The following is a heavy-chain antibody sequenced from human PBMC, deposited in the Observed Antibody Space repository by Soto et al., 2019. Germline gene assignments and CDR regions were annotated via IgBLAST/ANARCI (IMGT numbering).Heavy chain of an antibody. D-gene: IGHD2-2*01. CDR2: ITGSGGST. J-gene: IGHJ4*02. Sequence: GSLRLSCAASGFTFSSYAMTWVRQAPGKGLEWVSVITGSGGSTHYADSVRGRFTISRDNSNNTLYLQMNGLRAEDTAVYYCAKPNLYCTSTSCYDYWGQGTLVTVSS. V-gene: IGHV3-23*01. CDR3: AKPNLYCTSTSCYDY. CDR1: GFTFSSYA.